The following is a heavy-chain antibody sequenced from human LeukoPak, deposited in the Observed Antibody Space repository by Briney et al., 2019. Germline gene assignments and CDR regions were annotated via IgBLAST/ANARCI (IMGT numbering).Heavy chain of an antibody. V-gene: IGHV3-30*03. Sequence: QPGRSLRLSCAASGFTFSSYGMHWVRQAPGKGLEWVAVISYDGSNKYYADSVKGRFTISRDNSKNTLYLQMNSLRAEDTAVYYCVRFSSVPTALDIWGQGTMVTVSS. J-gene: IGHJ3*02. CDR1: GFTFSSYG. CDR2: ISYDGSNK. CDR3: VRFSSVPTALDI. D-gene: IGHD3-22*01.